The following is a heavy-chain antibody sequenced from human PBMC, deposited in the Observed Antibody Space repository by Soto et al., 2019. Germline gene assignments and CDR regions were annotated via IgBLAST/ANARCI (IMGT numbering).Heavy chain of an antibody. CDR1: GGSFSGYY. CDR3: ARDKITAVFEY. CDR2: INHSGST. J-gene: IGHJ4*02. D-gene: IGHD3-10*01. V-gene: IGHV4-34*01. Sequence: QVQLQQSGAGLLKPSETLSLTCAVYGGSFSGYYWTWIRQPPGTGLEWIGEINHSGSTNYNPSLKSRVTISLDTSRLAFSLQLPSLAAADTAVYYCARDKITAVFEYWGQGNLVSVSS.